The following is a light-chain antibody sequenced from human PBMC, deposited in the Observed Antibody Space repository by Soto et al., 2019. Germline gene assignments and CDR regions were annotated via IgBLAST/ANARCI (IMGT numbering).Light chain of an antibody. CDR1: QTVSIN. CDR3: QQYNNWPRT. Sequence: EIVMTQSPATLSLSPGERATLSCRASQTVSINLAWYQQMLGQAPRLLIYGASTRATGIPDRFSGSGSGTEFTLSISSLQSEDFAVYYCQQYNNWPRTFGQGTTVEIK. V-gene: IGKV3-15*01. J-gene: IGKJ1*01. CDR2: GAS.